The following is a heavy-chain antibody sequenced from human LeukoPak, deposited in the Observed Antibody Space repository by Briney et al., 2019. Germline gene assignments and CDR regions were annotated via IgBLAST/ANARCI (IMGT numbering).Heavy chain of an antibody. CDR1: GFTFSSYW. J-gene: IGHJ4*02. CDR2: IKQDGSET. CDR3: ARDKIYYFDY. Sequence: GGSLRLSCAASGFTFSSYWMSWFRQPPGKGREWVAYIKQDGSETYYVDSVKGRFTISRDKAKNSLYLQMNSLRDEDTAVYYCARDKIYYFDYWGQGTLVTVSS. V-gene: IGHV3-7*01.